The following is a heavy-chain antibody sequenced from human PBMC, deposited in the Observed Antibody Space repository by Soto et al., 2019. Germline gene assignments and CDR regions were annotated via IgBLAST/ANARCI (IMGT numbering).Heavy chain of an antibody. CDR2: ISSTGSYK. CDR3: ARHGSTNNWFDP. V-gene: IGHV3-11*06. D-gene: IGHD2-8*01. Sequence: QVQLVESGGGLVKPGESLRLSCAGSGFSLSDHYMSWIRQTPGKGLEWLSYISSTGSYKMYADSVKGRFTISRDLAKNLLFLEIDSLRVEDTAIYYCARHGSTNNWFDPWGQGTLVTVSS. J-gene: IGHJ5*02. CDR1: GFSLSDHY.